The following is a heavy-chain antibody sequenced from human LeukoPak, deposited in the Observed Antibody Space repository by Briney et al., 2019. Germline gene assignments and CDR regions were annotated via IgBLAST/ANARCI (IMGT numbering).Heavy chain of an antibody. CDR3: VRDQTVFTILDY. Sequence: GGSLRLSCAASGFTFSSYSMNWVRQAPGKGLEWLSHISSSSRTIFYADSVKGRFAISRDNAKNTVYLQMNSLRDEDTAVYYCVRDQTVFTILDYWGQGTLVTVSS. J-gene: IGHJ4*02. D-gene: IGHD4-17*01. CDR1: GFTFSSYS. V-gene: IGHV3-48*02. CDR2: ISSSSRTI.